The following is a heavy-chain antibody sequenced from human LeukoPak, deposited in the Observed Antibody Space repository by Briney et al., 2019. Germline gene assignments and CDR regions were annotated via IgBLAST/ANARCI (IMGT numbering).Heavy chain of an antibody. CDR1: GYSISSGYY. J-gene: IGHJ4*02. CDR3: ARAGYSSGWPPFDY. Sequence: PSETLSLTCTVSGYSISSGYYWGWIRQPPGKGLEWIGSIYHSGSTYYNPSLKSRVTISVDTSKNQFSLKLSSVTAADTAVYYCARAGYSSGWPPFDYWGQGTLVTVSS. V-gene: IGHV4-38-2*02. D-gene: IGHD6-19*01. CDR2: IYHSGST.